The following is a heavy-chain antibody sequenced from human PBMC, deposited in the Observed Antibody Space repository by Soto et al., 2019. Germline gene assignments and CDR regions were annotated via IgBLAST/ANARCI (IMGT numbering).Heavy chain of an antibody. CDR3: ARGPNKIYGSGSYGGMDV. D-gene: IGHD3-10*01. CDR1: GGSISSGGYY. J-gene: IGHJ6*02. V-gene: IGHV4-31*03. Sequence: SETLSLTCTVSGGSISSGGYYWSWIRQHPGKGLEWIGYIYYSGSTYYNPSLKSRVTISVDTSKNQFSLKLSSVTAADTAVYYCARGPNKIYGSGSYGGMDVWGQGTTVTVSS. CDR2: IYYSGST.